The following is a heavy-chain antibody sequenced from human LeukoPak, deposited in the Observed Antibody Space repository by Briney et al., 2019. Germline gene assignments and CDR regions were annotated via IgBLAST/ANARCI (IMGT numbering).Heavy chain of an antibody. CDR2: IIPIFGTA. J-gene: IGHJ5*02. V-gene: IGHV1-69*13. CDR3: AREGGRDGYNWFDP. CDR1: GYTFTSYD. D-gene: IGHD5-24*01. Sequence: SVKVSCKASGYTFTSYDINWVRQATGQGLEWMGGIIPIFGTANYAQKFQGRVTITADESTSTAYMELSSLRSEDTAVYYCAREGGRDGYNWFDPWGQGTLVTVSS.